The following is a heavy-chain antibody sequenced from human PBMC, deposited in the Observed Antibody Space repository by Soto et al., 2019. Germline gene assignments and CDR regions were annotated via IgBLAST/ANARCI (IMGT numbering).Heavy chain of an antibody. CDR3: ARGNHNNWFDP. V-gene: IGHV6-1*01. CDR1: VDSVSSNSAA. CDR2: TYYRSKWYN. Sequence: PSQTLSLTCAISVDSVSSNSAAWICIRQSPSRGLEWLGRTYYRSKWYNDYALSVKSRITLNPDTSKNQFSLQLNSVTPEDTAVYYCARGNHNNWFDPWGQGTLVTVSS. J-gene: IGHJ5*02.